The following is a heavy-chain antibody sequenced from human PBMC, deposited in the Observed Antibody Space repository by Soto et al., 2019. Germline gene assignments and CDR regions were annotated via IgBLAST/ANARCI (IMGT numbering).Heavy chain of an antibody. CDR1: GYIFTAYG. J-gene: IGHJ4*02. CDR2: VSTNDDRT. D-gene: IGHD3-22*01. CDR3: ARELNTESSAYYSFAL. Sequence: QVQLVQSGPEVKMPGASVKVSCKTSGYIFTAYGLAWLRQAPGQRPEWMGWVSTNDDRTNYAQKFQGRVTMTTDRSTTTTSMELRSMRPDDTAVYYCARELNTESSAYYSFALWCQGTLFTVSS. V-gene: IGHV1-18*01.